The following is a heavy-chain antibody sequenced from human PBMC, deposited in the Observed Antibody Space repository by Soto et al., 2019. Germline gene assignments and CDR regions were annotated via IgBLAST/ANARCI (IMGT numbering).Heavy chain of an antibody. CDR1: GGTFSSYA. Sequence: QVQLVQSGAEVKKPGSSVKVSCKASGGTFSSYAISWVRQAPGQGLEWMGGIIPIFGTANYAQKFQGTVTITADESTSTAYMELSSLRSEDTAVYYCARGRWYYDSSGYPIDYWGQGTLVTVSS. CDR2: IIPIFGTA. V-gene: IGHV1-69*01. CDR3: ARGRWYYDSSGYPIDY. J-gene: IGHJ4*02. D-gene: IGHD3-22*01.